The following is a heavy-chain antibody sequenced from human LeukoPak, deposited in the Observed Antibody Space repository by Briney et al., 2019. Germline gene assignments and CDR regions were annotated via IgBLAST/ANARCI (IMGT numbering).Heavy chain of an antibody. D-gene: IGHD3-3*01. CDR1: GGSFSGYY. Sequence: SETLSLTCAVYGGSFSGYYWSWIRQPPGKGLEWIGEINHSGSTNYNPSLKSRVTISVDTSKNQFSLKLSSVTAADTAVYYCAGHPYDFWSGPEGWFDPWGQGTLVTVSS. V-gene: IGHV4-34*01. CDR3: AGHPYDFWSGPEGWFDP. CDR2: INHSGST. J-gene: IGHJ5*02.